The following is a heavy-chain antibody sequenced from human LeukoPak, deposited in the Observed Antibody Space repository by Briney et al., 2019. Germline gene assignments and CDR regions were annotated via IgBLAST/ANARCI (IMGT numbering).Heavy chain of an antibody. CDR3: ASSHYDSSGFDY. J-gene: IGHJ4*02. CDR1: GGSISSGSYY. Sequence: SETLSLTCTVSGGSISSGSYYWSWIRQPPGKGLEWIGRIYTSGSTNYNPSLKSRVTISVDTSKNQFSLKLSSVTAADTAVYYCASSHYDSSGFDYWGQGTLVTVSS. D-gene: IGHD3-22*01. CDR2: IYTSGST. V-gene: IGHV4-61*02.